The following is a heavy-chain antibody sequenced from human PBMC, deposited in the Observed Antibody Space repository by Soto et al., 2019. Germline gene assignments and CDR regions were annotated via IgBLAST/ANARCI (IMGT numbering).Heavy chain of an antibody. CDR1: GVTFSTSG. V-gene: IGHV1-69*01. D-gene: IGHD2-21*01. Sequence: QVQLVQSGAEVKKPGSSLKVSCKTSGVTFSTSGISWVRQGPGQGLEWMGGIIPVFGTPKYARKFQGRVSITADDSATTTYLELSGLSSGDTAIYYCASVSPSICGGGNCYRLDSYFDSWGQGSQVVVSS. CDR3: ASVSPSICGGGNCYRLDSYFDS. CDR2: IIPVFGTP. J-gene: IGHJ4*03.